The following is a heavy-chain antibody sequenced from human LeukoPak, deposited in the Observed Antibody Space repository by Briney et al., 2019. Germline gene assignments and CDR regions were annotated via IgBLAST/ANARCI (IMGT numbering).Heavy chain of an antibody. Sequence: SETLSLTCTVSGGSVRRGNYYWTWIRQPAGSGLEWIGRIYSSGTTDYNPSLRTRVTISVDASRNQFSLNLSSVTAADTAVYYCARVDYDILTGLRYFDYWGQGTLVTVSS. CDR2: IYSSGTT. CDR1: GGSVRRGNYY. CDR3: ARVDYDILTGLRYFDY. D-gene: IGHD3-9*01. V-gene: IGHV4-61*02. J-gene: IGHJ4*02.